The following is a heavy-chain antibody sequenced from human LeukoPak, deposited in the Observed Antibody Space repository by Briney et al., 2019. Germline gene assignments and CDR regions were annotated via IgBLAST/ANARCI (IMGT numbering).Heavy chain of an antibody. D-gene: IGHD3-3*01. CDR3: ASSRYDFWSGYSVYYFDY. CDR2: IYPGDSDT. J-gene: IGHJ4*02. CDR1: GYSFRSYW. Sequence: GESLKISCRGSGYSFRSYWIAWVRQMPGKGLEWMGIIYPGDSDTRYSPSFQGQVTISADKSISAAYLQWSSLKASDTAMYYCASSRYDFWSGYSVYYFDYWGQGTLVTVSS. V-gene: IGHV5-51*01.